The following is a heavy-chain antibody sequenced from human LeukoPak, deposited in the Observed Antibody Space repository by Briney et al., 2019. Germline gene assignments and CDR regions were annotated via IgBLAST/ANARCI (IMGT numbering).Heavy chain of an antibody. J-gene: IGHJ4*02. D-gene: IGHD3-22*01. CDR2: IRSKAYGGTT. CDR3: TRARREYYYDSSGYLDRVLDY. CDR1: GFTFGDYA. Sequence: GGSLRLSCTASGFTFGDYAMSWVRQAPGKGLEWGGFIRSKAYGGTTEYAASVKGRFTISRDDSKSIAYLQMNSLKTEDTAVYYCTRARREYYYDSSGYLDRVLDYWGQGTLVTVSS. V-gene: IGHV3-49*04.